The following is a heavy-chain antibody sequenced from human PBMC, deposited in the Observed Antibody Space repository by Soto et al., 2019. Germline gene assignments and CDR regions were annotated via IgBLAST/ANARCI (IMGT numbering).Heavy chain of an antibody. CDR2: INAGNGNT. CDR3: ARKGPPMWTVDPIYYDSSLTPPDFDY. V-gene: IGHV1-3*01. D-gene: IGHD3-22*01. CDR1: GYTFTSYA. Sequence: ASVKVSCKASGYTFTSYAMHWVRQAPGQRLEWMGWINAGNGNTKYSQKFQGRVTITRDTSASTAYMELSSLRSEDTAVYYCARKGPPMWTVDPIYYDSSLTPPDFDYWGQGTLVTVSS. J-gene: IGHJ4*02.